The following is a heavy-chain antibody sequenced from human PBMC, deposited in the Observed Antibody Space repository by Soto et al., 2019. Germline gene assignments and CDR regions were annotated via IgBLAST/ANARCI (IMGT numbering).Heavy chain of an antibody. CDR3: ARDYPPDYYDSSGYYLGGWFDL. CDR1: LYTFTGYY. D-gene: IGHD3-22*01. CDR2: INPNSGGT. Sequence: VEVACKASLYTFTGYYMHWVRQAPGQGLEWMGWINPNSGGTNYAQKFQGRVTMTRDTSISTAYMELSRLRFDDTAVYYCARDYPPDYYDSSGYYLGGWFDLWGQGTPVTVSS. J-gene: IGHJ5*02. V-gene: IGHV1-2*02.